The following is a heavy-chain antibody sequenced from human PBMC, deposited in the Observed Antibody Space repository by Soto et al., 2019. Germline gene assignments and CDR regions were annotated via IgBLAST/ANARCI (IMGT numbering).Heavy chain of an antibody. Sequence: PGGSLRLSCAASGFTFSSYGMHWVRQAPGKGLEWVAVIWYDGSNKYYADSVKGRFTISRDNSKNTLYLQMNSLRAEDTAVYYCAREPGYYYDSSGYYTRGYYFYYWGQGTLVTSPQ. CDR2: IWYDGSNK. CDR3: AREPGYYYDSSGYYTRGYYFYY. V-gene: IGHV3-33*01. CDR1: GFTFSSYG. D-gene: IGHD3-22*01. J-gene: IGHJ4*02.